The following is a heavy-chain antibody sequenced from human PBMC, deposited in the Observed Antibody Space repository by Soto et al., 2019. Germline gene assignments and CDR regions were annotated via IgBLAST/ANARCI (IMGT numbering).Heavy chain of an antibody. CDR2: IIPIFGTA. CDR1: GGTFSSYA. Sequence: ASVKVSFKASGGTFSSYAISWLRQAPGQGLEWMGGIIPIFGTANYAQKFQGRVTITADESTSTAYMELSSLRSEDTAVYYCARDKRRGIAAFYGMDVWGQGTTVTVSS. D-gene: IGHD6-25*01. CDR3: ARDKRRGIAAFYGMDV. J-gene: IGHJ6*02. V-gene: IGHV1-69*13.